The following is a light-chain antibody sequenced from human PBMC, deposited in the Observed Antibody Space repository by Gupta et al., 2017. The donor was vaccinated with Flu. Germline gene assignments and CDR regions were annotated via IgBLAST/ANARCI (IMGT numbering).Light chain of an antibody. Sequence: PSSLSASVGDRVTITCRASQSISSYLNWYQQKPGKAPKLLIYAASSLQGGVPSRFSGSGSGTDFTLTISSLQPEDFATYYCQQSYSTPLTFGGGTKVEIK. CDR1: QSISSY. CDR2: AAS. J-gene: IGKJ4*01. V-gene: IGKV1-39*01. CDR3: QQSYSTPLT.